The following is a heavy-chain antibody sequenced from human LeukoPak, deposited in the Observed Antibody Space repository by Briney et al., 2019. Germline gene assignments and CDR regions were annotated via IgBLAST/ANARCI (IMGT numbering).Heavy chain of an antibody. Sequence: SETLSLTCTVSGASVSSASYWTWIRQPPGKGVEWIAHIYNGVNTNYNPSLKSRVTISVDTSKNQFSLNLNSVTAADTAVYYCARGGAGRLYPQKWGQGTLGTVSS. V-gene: IGHV4-61*01. CDR1: GASVSSASY. D-gene: IGHD1-26*01. CDR2: IYNGVNT. CDR3: ARGGAGRLYPQK. J-gene: IGHJ1*01.